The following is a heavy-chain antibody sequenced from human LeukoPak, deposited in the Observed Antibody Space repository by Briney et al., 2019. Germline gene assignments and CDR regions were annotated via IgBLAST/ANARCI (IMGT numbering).Heavy chain of an antibody. Sequence: SVKVSCTASGGTFSSYAISWVRQAPGQGLEWMGGIIPIFGTANYAQKFQGRVTITADESTSTAYMELSSLRSEDTAVYYCAGDILTGYYKNYYYGMDVWGQGTTVTVSS. CDR3: AGDILTGYYKNYYYGMDV. J-gene: IGHJ6*02. V-gene: IGHV1-69*13. D-gene: IGHD3-9*01. CDR2: IIPIFGTA. CDR1: GGTFSSYA.